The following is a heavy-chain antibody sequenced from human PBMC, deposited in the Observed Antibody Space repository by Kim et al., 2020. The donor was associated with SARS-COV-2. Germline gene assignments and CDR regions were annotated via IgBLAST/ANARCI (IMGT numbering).Heavy chain of an antibody. V-gene: IGHV4-34*01. CDR3: ARGGRPWLVQPHYWYFDL. J-gene: IGHJ2*01. D-gene: IGHD6-19*01. CDR2: INHSGST. CDR1: GGSFSGYY. Sequence: SETLSLTCAVYGGSFSGYYWSWIRQPPGKGLEWIGEINHSGSTNYNPSLKSRVTISVDTSKNQFSLKLSSVTAADTAVYYCARGGRPWLVQPHYWYFDLWGRGTLVTVSS.